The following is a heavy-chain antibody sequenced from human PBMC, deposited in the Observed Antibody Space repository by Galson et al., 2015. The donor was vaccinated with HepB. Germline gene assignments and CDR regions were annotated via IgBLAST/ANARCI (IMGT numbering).Heavy chain of an antibody. D-gene: IGHD2-2*03. Sequence: SLRLSCAASGFTFRNYAMHWVRQAPGKGLEWVAVMSYDGSSKYHADSVKGRFTISRDNSKNTLYMEMNSLRAEDTAIYYCASGYCSSTTLRGGSCYSAPGDYWGQGTLVTVSS. J-gene: IGHJ4*02. V-gene: IGHV3-30*04. CDR1: GFTFRNYA. CDR3: ASGYCSSTTLRGGSCYSAPGDY. CDR2: MSYDGSSK.